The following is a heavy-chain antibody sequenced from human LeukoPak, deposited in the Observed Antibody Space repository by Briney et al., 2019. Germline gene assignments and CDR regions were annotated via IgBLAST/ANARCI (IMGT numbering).Heavy chain of an antibody. CDR2: IYHSGST. D-gene: IGHD5-18*01. CDR3: ARDNCGYNYGCFDS. CDR1: GGSISSGGYY. J-gene: IGHJ4*02. V-gene: IGHV4-30-2*01. Sequence: SETLSLTCTVSGGSISSGGYYWSWIRQPPGKGLEWIGYIYHSGSTYYNPSLKSRVTISVDRSKNQFSLKLSSVTAADTAVYYCARDNCGYNYGCFDSWGQGTLVTVSS.